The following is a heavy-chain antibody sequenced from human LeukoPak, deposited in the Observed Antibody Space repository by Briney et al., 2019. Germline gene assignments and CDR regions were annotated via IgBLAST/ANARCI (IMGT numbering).Heavy chain of an antibody. V-gene: IGHV4-39*07. J-gene: IGHJ2*01. D-gene: IGHD3-10*01. CDR1: GGSISSSSYY. CDR2: IYYSGST. CDR3: ARMCVTMVRGVKARSYWYFDL. Sequence: LSETLSLTCTVSGGSISSSSYYWGWIRQPPGKGLEWIGSIYYSGSTYYNPSLKSRVTISVDTSKNQFSLKLSSVTAADTAVYYCARMCVTMVRGVKARSYWYFDLWGRGTLVTVSS.